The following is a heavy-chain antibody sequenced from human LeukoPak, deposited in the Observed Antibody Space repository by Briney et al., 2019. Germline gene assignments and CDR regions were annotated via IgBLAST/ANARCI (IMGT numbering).Heavy chain of an antibody. V-gene: IGHV3-21*01. Sequence: GGSLRLSCAASGFTLSTYSMNWVRQAAGKGLEWVSSISSSARYMYYADSVKGRFTISRDNAKNSLYLQMDSLRAEDTAVYYCARGGVGLVIIPGWEYDYYGLDVWGQGTTVTVSS. CDR1: GFTLSTYS. CDR3: ARGGVGLVIIPGWEYDYYGLDV. J-gene: IGHJ6*02. D-gene: IGHD3/OR15-3a*01. CDR2: ISSSARYM.